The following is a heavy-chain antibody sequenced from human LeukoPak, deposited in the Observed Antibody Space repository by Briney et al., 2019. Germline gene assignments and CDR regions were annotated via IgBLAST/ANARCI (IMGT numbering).Heavy chain of an antibody. Sequence: GGSLRLSCAASGFTFSSYEMNWVRQAPGKGLEWVSYISSSGSTIYYADSVKGRFTISRDNAKNSLYLQMNSLRAEDTAVYFCAERGITMIGGVWGKGTTVTISS. CDR2: ISSSGSTI. D-gene: IGHD3-10*02. CDR3: AERGITMIGGV. J-gene: IGHJ6*04. CDR1: GFTFSSYE. V-gene: IGHV3-48*03.